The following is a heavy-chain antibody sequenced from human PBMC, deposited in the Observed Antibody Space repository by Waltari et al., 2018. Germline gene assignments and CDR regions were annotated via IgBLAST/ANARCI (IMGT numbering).Heavy chain of an antibody. CDR3: ARDRSSYFSGYYQHYYMDV. D-gene: IGHD3-22*01. J-gene: IGHJ6*03. V-gene: IGHV3-21*01. CDR1: GFTFSSSN. Sequence: EEQLVESGGGLVRPGGSLRLSCAASGFTFSSSNMNWVRQAPGKGLEWVSSISTRSYYIYLADSVKGRFTISRDDAKNSVYLQMNSLRAEDTAVYYCARDRSSYFSGYYQHYYMDVWGKGTTVTVSS. CDR2: ISTRSYYI.